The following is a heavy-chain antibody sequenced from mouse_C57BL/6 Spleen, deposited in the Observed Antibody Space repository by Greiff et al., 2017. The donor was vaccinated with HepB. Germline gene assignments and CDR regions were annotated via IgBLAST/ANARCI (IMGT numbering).Heavy chain of an antibody. Sequence: VQLQQPGAELVKPGASVKLSCKASGYTFTSYWMQWVNQRPGQGLEWIGEIDPSDSYTNYNQKFKGKATLTVDTSSSTAYMQLSSLTSEDSAVYYCARRDYSNAFAYWGQGTLVTVSA. D-gene: IGHD2-5*01. J-gene: IGHJ3*01. CDR3: ARRDYSNAFAY. CDR2: IDPSDSYT. CDR1: GYTFTSYW. V-gene: IGHV1-50*01.